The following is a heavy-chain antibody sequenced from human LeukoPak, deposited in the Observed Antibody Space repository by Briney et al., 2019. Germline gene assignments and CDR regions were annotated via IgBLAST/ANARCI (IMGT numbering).Heavy chain of an antibody. D-gene: IGHD4-17*01. V-gene: IGHV3-30*15. CDR3: ARDRGKLRYLAL. J-gene: IGHJ4*02. CDR2: MSLDGSSI. CDR1: GFAFNTQA. Sequence: GRCLRLSCVASGFAFNTQAMHWVHQARGKGLEWLAVMSLDGSSIYYADSVRGRFTISRDNSKNTLFLQMSSLRVEDTAVYYCARDRGKLRYLALWAQGTLLTVSS.